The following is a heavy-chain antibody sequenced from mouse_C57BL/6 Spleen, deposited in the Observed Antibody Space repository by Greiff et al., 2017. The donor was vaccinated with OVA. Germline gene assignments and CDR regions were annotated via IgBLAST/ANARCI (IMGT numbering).Heavy chain of an antibody. CDR3: ARYGNGCVDYGVDD. CDR2: IHPNSGST. Sequence: QVQLQQPGAELVKPGASVKLSCKASGYSFTSYWMHWVKQRPGQGLEWIGMIHPNSGSTNYNEKFKSKATLTVDKSSSTAYMQLNSLTSEDSAVYYCARYGNGCVDYGVDDWGQGTSVTVSS. J-gene: IGHJ4*01. D-gene: IGHD1-1*01. CDR1: GYSFTSYW. V-gene: IGHV1-64*01.